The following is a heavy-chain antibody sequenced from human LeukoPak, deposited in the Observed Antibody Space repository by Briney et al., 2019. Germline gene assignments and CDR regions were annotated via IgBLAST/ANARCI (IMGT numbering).Heavy chain of an antibody. CDR2: INHSGST. J-gene: IGHJ4*02. V-gene: IGHV4-34*01. Sequence: SETLSLTCAVYGESLSGYYWSWIRQPPGKGLEWIGEINHSGSTNYNPSLKSRDTISVDTSKNQLSLKLSSVTSPDTGVYHCERLLAGCPGGRCRAHFDYWGQGTLVTVSS. CDR3: ERLLAGCPGGRCRAHFDY. D-gene: IGHD2-15*01. CDR1: GESLSGYY.